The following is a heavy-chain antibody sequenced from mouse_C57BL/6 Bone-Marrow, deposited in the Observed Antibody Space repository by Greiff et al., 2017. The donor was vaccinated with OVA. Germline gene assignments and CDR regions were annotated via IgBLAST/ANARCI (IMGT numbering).Heavy chain of an antibody. CDR3: ARDSSGPYYAMDY. CDR1: GYTFTSYW. V-gene: IGHV1-69*01. D-gene: IGHD3-2*02. CDR2: IDPSDSYT. J-gene: IGHJ4*01. Sequence: VQLQQPGAELVMPGASVKLSCKASGYTFTSYWMHWVKQRPGQGLEWIGEIDPSDSYTNYNQKFKGKSTLTVDKSSSTAYMQLSSLTSEDSAVYYCARDSSGPYYAMDYWGQGTSVTVSS.